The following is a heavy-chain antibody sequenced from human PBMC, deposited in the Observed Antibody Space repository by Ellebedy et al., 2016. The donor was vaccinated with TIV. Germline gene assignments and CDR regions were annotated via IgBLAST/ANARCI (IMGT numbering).Heavy chain of an antibody. CDR2: ISSSSSTI. CDR3: AGRSYYNLDY. D-gene: IGHD3-10*01. J-gene: IGHJ4*02. V-gene: IGHV3-48*02. CDR1: GFTFSSYS. Sequence: GGSLRLSXAVSGFTFSSYSMNWVRQAPGKGLEWVSYISSSSSTIYYADSVKGRFTISRDNAKNSLYLQMNSLRDEDTAVYYCAGRSYYNLDYWGQGTLVTVSS.